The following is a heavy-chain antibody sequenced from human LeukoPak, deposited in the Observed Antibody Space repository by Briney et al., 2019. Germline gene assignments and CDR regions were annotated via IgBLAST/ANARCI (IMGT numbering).Heavy chain of an antibody. J-gene: IGHJ6*02. CDR1: GFTFSSYA. CDR3: ARLSHDYGDYAYYGMDV. D-gene: IGHD4-17*01. CDR2: ISSSSSYI. Sequence: GGSLRLSCAASGFTFSSYAMSWVRQAPGKGLEWVSSISSSSSYIYYADSVKGRFTISRDNAKNSLYLQMNSLRAEDTAVYYCARLSHDYGDYAYYGMDVWGQGTTVTVSS. V-gene: IGHV3-21*01.